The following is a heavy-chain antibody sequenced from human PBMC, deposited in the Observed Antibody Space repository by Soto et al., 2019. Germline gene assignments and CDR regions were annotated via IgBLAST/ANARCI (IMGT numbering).Heavy chain of an antibody. CDR2: IYYSGNT. D-gene: IGHD3-10*01. V-gene: IGHV4-30-4*01. J-gene: IGHJ6*02. CDR1: GGSISSGDYY. Sequence: QVQLQESGPGLVKPSQTLSLTCTVSGGSISSGDYYWSWIRQPPGKGLEWIGYIYYSGNTYYNPSLQSRVTXXVXTXXNPSSLKLSSVTAADTAVYYCARDPGVRGVYGMDVWGQGTTVTVSS. CDR3: ARDPGVRGVYGMDV.